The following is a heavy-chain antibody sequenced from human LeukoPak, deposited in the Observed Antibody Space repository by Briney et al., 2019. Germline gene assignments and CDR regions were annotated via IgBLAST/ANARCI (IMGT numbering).Heavy chain of an antibody. J-gene: IGHJ4*02. D-gene: IGHD5-18*01. Sequence: PGGSLRLSCAASGFTFSSYAMSWVRQAPGKGLEWVSVISGSGGSTYYADSAKGRFTISRDNSKNTLYLQMNSLRAEDTAVYYCAKGGIQLWLSFDYWGQGTLVTVSS. CDR1: GFTFSSYA. V-gene: IGHV3-23*01. CDR3: AKGGIQLWLSFDY. CDR2: ISGSGGST.